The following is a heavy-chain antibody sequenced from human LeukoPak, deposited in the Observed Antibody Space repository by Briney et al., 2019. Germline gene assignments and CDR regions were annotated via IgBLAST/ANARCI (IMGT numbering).Heavy chain of an antibody. J-gene: IGHJ4*02. V-gene: IGHV3-30*01. Sequence: PGGSLRLSCTDSGFSFSSYAMHWVRQSPGKGLEWVAVISYDGSNKYYADSVKGRFTISRDNSKNTLYLQMNSLRAEDTAVYYCAVLHDIVVVPAAIRLPEVFDYWGQGTLVTVSS. CDR3: AVLHDIVVVPAAIRLPEVFDY. CDR1: GFSFSSYA. CDR2: ISYDGSNK. D-gene: IGHD2-2*02.